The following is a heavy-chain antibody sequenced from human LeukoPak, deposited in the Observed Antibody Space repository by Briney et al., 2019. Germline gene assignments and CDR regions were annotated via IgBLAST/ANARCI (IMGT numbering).Heavy chain of an antibody. J-gene: IGHJ4*02. V-gene: IGHV1-8*01. Sequence: ASVKVSCKASGYTFTSYDINWVRQAAGQGLEWMGWMNPNNGNTGYAQRFQGRVTMTRNTSISTAYMELSSLGSEDTAVYYCARGSILYSSSLEWGQGTLVTVSS. CDR1: GYTFTSYD. CDR2: MNPNNGNT. CDR3: ARGSILYSSSLE. D-gene: IGHD6-13*01.